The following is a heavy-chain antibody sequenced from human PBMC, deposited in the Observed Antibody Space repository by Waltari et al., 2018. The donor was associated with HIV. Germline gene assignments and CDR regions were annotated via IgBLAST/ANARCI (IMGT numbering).Heavy chain of an antibody. Sequence: QLQLPRRGAGLLKHSEPMSPTCAVYGGAFGGYYWSWIRQPPGKGREWIGEINHSGSTNDNPSLKSRVTISVDTSKNQFSLKLSSVTAADTAVYYCARIALSDYWGQGTLVTVSS. CDR2: INHSGST. J-gene: IGHJ4*02. CDR1: GGAFGGYY. V-gene: IGHV4-34*01. D-gene: IGHD6-13*01. CDR3: ARIALSDY.